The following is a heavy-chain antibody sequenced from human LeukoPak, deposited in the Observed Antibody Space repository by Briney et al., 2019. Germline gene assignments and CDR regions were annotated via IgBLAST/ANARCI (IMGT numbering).Heavy chain of an antibody. CDR1: SGSIRSYH. V-gene: IGHV4-4*07. CDR3: ARNGYTKSWTHLDY. CDR2: IYTTGDT. J-gene: IGHJ4*02. D-gene: IGHD3/OR15-3a*01. Sequence: PSETLSLTCTVSSGSIRSYHWAWIRQPAGKTLEWIGRIYTTGDTDYNPSLKSRVTMSVDTSKNQFSLNLRSVTTADTAFYYCARNGYTKSWTHLDYWGKGILVSVSS.